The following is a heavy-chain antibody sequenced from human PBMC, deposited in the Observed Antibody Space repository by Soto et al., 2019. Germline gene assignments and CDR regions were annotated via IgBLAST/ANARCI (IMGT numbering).Heavy chain of an antibody. Sequence: PSETLSLTCTVSGGSISSGDYYWSWIRQPPGKGLEWIGYIYYSGSTYYNPSLKSRVTISVDTSKNQFSLKLSSVTAADTAVYYCARLLSSAAVAGTPHFDYWGQGTLVTVSS. J-gene: IGHJ4*02. V-gene: IGHV4-30-4*01. CDR2: IYYSGST. D-gene: IGHD6-19*01. CDR3: ARLLSSAAVAGTPHFDY. CDR1: GGSISSGDYY.